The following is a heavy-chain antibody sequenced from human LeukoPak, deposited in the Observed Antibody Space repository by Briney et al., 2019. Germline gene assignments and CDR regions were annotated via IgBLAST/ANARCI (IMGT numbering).Heavy chain of an antibody. CDR3: ARHSYDSSGYTHPDY. D-gene: IGHD3-22*01. CDR1: GYSFTSYW. J-gene: IGHJ4*02. CDR2: IYPGDSDT. Sequence: GESLKISCKGSGYSFTSYWIGWVRQMPGKGLEWMGIIYPGDSDTRYSPSFQGQVTISADKSISTAYLQWSSLKASDTAMYYCARHSYDSSGYTHPDYWGQGTLVTVSS. V-gene: IGHV5-51*01.